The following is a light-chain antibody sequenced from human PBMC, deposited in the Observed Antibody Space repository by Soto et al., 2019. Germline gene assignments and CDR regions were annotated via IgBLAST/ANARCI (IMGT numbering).Light chain of an antibody. CDR2: EAS. V-gene: IGKV1-5*01. Sequence: DIPMTDSPSTLSPSVGDRVTITCRASQSISSWLAWYLQKPGKAPKLLIYEASSLERGVPTMCSRSGSGTVITITISILQPDDSATYYCQQYSSPLTFGGGTKVDIK. CDR3: QQYSSPLT. J-gene: IGKJ4*02. CDR1: QSISSW.